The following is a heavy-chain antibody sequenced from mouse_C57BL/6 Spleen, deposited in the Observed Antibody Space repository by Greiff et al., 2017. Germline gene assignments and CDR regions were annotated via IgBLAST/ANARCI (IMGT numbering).Heavy chain of an antibody. CDR3: ARGGRRDAMDS. D-gene: IGHD3-3*01. CDR1: GYTFTSYW. Sequence: VQLQQPGAELVKPGASVKLSCKASGYTFTSYWMQWVKQRPGQGLEWIGEIDPSDSYTNYNQKFKGKATLTVDTSSSPAYMQLSSLTSEDSAVXYWARGGRRDAMDSWGQGTSVTVSS. CDR2: IDPSDSYT. J-gene: IGHJ4*01. V-gene: IGHV1-50*01.